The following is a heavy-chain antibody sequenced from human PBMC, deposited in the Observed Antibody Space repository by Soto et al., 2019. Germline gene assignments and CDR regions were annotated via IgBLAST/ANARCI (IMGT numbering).Heavy chain of an antibody. V-gene: IGHV5-51*01. J-gene: IGHJ4*02. CDR1: GYTFIDYW. Sequence: PGESLKISCKASGYTFIDYWIGWVCQMPGKGLEWMGIVYPRDSDTRYSPSFQGQVTISADRSTGTAFLQWRSLKASDTALYYCARPPLPGYSIHFNSWGQGTLVTVSS. CDR3: ARPPLPGYSIHFNS. CDR2: VYPRDSDT. D-gene: IGHD2-15*01.